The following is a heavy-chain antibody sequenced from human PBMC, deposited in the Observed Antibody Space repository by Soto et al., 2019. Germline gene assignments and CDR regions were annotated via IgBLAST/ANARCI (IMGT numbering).Heavy chain of an antibody. D-gene: IGHD6-6*01. Sequence: GSLRLSCAASGFTFSSYSMNWVRQAPGKGLEWVSSITSSSSYIYYADSVKGRFTISRDNAKSSLYLQMNSLRAEDTAVYYCAGAQVVLYWGQGTLVTVSS. J-gene: IGHJ4*02. V-gene: IGHV3-21*01. CDR2: ITSSSSYI. CDR3: AGAQVVLY. CDR1: GFTFSSYS.